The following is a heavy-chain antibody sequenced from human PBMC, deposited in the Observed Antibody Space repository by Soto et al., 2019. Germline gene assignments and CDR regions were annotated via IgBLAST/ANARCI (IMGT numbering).Heavy chain of an antibody. V-gene: IGHV3-7*03. J-gene: IGHJ4*02. Sequence: LRLSCAASGFTFSSYWMSWVRQAPGKGLEWVANIKQDGSEKYYVDSVKGRFTISRDNAKNSLYLQMNSLRAEDTAVYYCARVPRYCTNGVFYMSWGYYFDYWGQGTLVTVSS. CDR3: ARVPRYCTNGVFYMSWGYYFDY. CDR1: GFTFSSYW. D-gene: IGHD2-8*01. CDR2: IKQDGSEK.